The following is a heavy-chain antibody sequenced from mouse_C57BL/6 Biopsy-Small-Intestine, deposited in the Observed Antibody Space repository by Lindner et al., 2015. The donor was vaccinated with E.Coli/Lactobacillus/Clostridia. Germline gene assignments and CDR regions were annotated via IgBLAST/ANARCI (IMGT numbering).Heavy chain of an antibody. CDR3: ARQQDGNYPFAY. V-gene: IGHV1-81*01. CDR1: GYTFTSYG. J-gene: IGHJ3*01. D-gene: IGHD2-1*01. Sequence: LQESGAELARPGASVKLSCKASGYTFTSYGISWVKQRTGQGLEWIGEIYPRSGNTYYNEKFKGKATLTADKSSSTAYMELRSLTSEDSAVYFCARQQDGNYPFAYWGQGTLVTVSA. CDR2: IYPRSGNT.